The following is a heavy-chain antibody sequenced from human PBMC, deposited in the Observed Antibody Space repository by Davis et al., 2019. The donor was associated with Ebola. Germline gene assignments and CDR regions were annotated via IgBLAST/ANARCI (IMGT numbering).Heavy chain of an antibody. J-gene: IGHJ5*02. CDR1: GYTFSNHA. CDR3: ARDLGNGVSGFDP. V-gene: IGHV7-4-1*02. CDR2: IDTNTGNP. D-gene: IGHD2-8*01. Sequence: AASVKVSCKASGYTFSNHAINWVRQAPGQGPEWMGWIDTNTGNPAYARGFTGRFVFSLDTSVSTAYLQISSLKAEDTAVYYCARDLGNGVSGFDPWGQGTLVTVSS.